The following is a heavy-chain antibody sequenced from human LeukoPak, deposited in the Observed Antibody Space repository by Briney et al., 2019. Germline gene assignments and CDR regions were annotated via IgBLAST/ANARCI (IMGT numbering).Heavy chain of an antibody. J-gene: IGHJ4*02. D-gene: IGHD3-16*02. V-gene: IGHV3-53*01. CDR1: GFSVSSSY. CDR2: IYRDGKT. CDR3: ARGMITFGGVIVISASVDY. Sequence: GGSLRLSCAASGFSVSSSYMNWVRQAPGKGLEWVSIIYRDGKTFYADYVKGRFTISRDSSKNTLYLQMNSLRAEDTAVYYCARGMITFGGVIVISASVDYWGQGTLVTVSS.